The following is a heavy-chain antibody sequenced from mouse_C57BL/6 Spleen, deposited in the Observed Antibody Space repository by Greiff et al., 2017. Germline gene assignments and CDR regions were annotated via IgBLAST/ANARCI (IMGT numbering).Heavy chain of an antibody. CDR3: ARRDHVGTWFAY. CDR1: GYTFTGYW. J-gene: IGHJ3*01. CDR2: ILPGSGST. V-gene: IGHV1-9*01. Sequence: QVQLQQSGAELMKPGASVKLSCKATGYTFTGYWIEWVKQRPGHGLEWIGEILPGSGSTNYNEKFKGKATFTADTSSNTAYMQLSSLTTEDSAIYYCARRDHVGTWFAYWGQGTLVTVSA.